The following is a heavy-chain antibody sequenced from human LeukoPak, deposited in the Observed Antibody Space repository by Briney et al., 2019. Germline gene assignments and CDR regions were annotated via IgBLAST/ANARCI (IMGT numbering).Heavy chain of an antibody. V-gene: IGHV3-48*01. D-gene: IGHD3-10*01. J-gene: IGHJ4*02. CDR2: ISSSSTI. Sequence: GGSLRLSCAASGFTFSSYSMNWVRQAPGKGLEWVSYISSSSTIYYADSVKGRFTISRDNAKTSLYLQMNSLRAEDTAVYYCAKETYYYGSGSYTFDYWGQGTLVTVSS. CDR1: GFTFSSYS. CDR3: AKETYYYGSGSYTFDY.